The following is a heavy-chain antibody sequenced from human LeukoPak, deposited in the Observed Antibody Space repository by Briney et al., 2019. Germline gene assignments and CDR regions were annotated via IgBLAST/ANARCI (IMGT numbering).Heavy chain of an antibody. CDR3: ATIFGCTSTSCFHY. CDR2: IHHSGTT. J-gene: IGHJ4*02. V-gene: IGHV4-38-2*02. Sequence: PSETLSLTCSVSGYSISSGYYWGWIRQPPGKGLEWIGSIHHSGTTHYNASLKSRVTISVDTSKNQFSLKLTSVTAADTALYYCATIFGCTSTSCFHYWGQGTLVTVSS. CDR1: GYSISSGYY. D-gene: IGHD2-2*01.